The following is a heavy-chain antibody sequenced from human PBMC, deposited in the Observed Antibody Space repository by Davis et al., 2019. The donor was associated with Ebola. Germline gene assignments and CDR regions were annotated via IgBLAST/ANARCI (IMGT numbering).Heavy chain of an antibody. D-gene: IGHD4-17*01. CDR3: ARLEYGEEGWFDP. CDR1: GFTFSDYY. Sequence: GESLKISCAASGFTFSDYYMSWIRQAPGKGLEWVSYISSSGSTIYYADSVKGRFTISRDNAKNTLYLQMNSLRAADTAVYYCARLEYGEEGWFDPWGQGTLVTVSS. J-gene: IGHJ5*02. V-gene: IGHV3-11*01. CDR2: ISSSGSTI.